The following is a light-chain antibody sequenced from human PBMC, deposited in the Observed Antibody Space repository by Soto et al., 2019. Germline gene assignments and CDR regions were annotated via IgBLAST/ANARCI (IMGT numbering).Light chain of an antibody. Sequence: EIVMTQSPATLSVSPGERATLSCRASQSVSSNLAWYQQKPGQAPRLLIYGASTRATGIPARFSGSGSGTEFTLTISSLQSEDFAVYYCQHYYNWPRTFGQGPKVEIK. J-gene: IGKJ1*01. CDR2: GAS. CDR3: QHYYNWPRT. V-gene: IGKV3-15*01. CDR1: QSVSSN.